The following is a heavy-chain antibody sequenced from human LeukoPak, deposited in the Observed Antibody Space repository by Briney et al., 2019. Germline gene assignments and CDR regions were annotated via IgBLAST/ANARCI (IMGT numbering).Heavy chain of an antibody. CDR1: GFTFSGHW. CDR2: INQGGSDK. CDR3: MRDRSRAGDD. D-gene: IGHD6-25*01. J-gene: IGHJ4*02. V-gene: IGHV3-7*01. Sequence: GGSLRLSCAASGFTFSGHWMSWVRQAPGKGLEWVANINQGGSDKYYVDSVKGRFTISRDNANNLLYLQMNSLRGEDTAVYYCMRDRSRAGDDWGQGTLFTVSS.